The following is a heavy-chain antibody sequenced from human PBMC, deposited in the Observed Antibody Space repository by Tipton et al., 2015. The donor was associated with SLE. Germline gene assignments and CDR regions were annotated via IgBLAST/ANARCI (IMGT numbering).Heavy chain of an antibody. D-gene: IGHD4-17*01. CDR3: ARAACSTVTHPFDY. V-gene: IGHV7-4-1*02. CDR1: GYTFTSYA. Sequence: QVQLVQSGAEVKKPGASVKVSCKASGYTFTSYAMNWVRQAPGQGLEWMGWINTNTGNPTYAQGFTGRFVFSLDTSVSTAYLQISSLKAEDTAGYYWARAACSTVTHPFDYWGQGTLVPVSS. CDR2: INTNTGNP. J-gene: IGHJ4*02.